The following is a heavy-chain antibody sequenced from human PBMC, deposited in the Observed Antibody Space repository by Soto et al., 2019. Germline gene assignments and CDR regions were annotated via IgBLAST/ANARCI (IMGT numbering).Heavy chain of an antibody. V-gene: IGHV1-18*01. J-gene: IGHJ4*02. CDR1: GYTFTSYG. Sequence: QIQLVQSGAGVKKPGASVKVSCKGSGYTFTSYGTTWVRQAPGQGLEWMGWISAYNGNIKYAQKFQGRVTLTTDTSTSTAYMELRSMRSDDTSVYYCARDEGGTLGPNDYWGQGTLVTVSS. CDR3: ARDEGGTLGPNDY. CDR2: ISAYNGNI. D-gene: IGHD3-16*01.